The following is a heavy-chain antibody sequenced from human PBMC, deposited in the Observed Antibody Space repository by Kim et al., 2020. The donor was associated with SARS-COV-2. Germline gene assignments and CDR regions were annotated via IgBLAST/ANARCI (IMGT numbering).Heavy chain of an antibody. V-gene: IGHV3-7*01. D-gene: IGHD3-9*01. J-gene: IGHJ4*02. CDR1: GFTFSSYW. Sequence: GGSLRLSCAASGFTFSSYWMSWVRQAPGKGLEWVANIKQDGSEKYYVDSVKGRFTISRDNAKNSLYLQMNSLRAEDTAVYYCARAGLRYFDWLAYYWGQGTLVTVSS. CDR2: IKQDGSEK. CDR3: ARAGLRYFDWLAYY.